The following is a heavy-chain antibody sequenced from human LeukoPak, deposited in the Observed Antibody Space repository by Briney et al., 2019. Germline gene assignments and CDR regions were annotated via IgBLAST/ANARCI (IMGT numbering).Heavy chain of an antibody. CDR2: ISSSSTYI. D-gene: IGHD6-13*01. CDR1: GFTFSSYS. Sequence: GGSLRLSCAASGFTFSSYSMNWIRQAPGKGLEWVSSISSSSTYIYYADSVKGRFTVSRDNAKNSLYLQMNSLRAEDTAVYFCASQYTSSRIFDDWGQGTLVTVSS. J-gene: IGHJ4*02. CDR3: ASQYTSSRIFDD. V-gene: IGHV3-21*01.